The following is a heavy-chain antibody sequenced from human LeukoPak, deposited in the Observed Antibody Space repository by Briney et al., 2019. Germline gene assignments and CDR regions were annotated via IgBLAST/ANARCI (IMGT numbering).Heavy chain of an antibody. Sequence: GGSLRLSCAASGFTFRNYVMHWVRQAPGKGLEWVALISYYVSIEYYAESVKGRFTISRDNSKKTLYLQMNSLRAEDTAVYYCARPARWGQGTLVTVSS. J-gene: IGHJ4*02. CDR2: ISYYVSIE. CDR3: ARPAR. V-gene: IGHV3-30*03. CDR1: GFTFRNYV.